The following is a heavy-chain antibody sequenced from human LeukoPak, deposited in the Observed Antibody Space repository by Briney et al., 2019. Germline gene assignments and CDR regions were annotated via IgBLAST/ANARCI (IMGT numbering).Heavy chain of an antibody. CDR3: ARDHGGRGYSSSSLSFDP. Sequence: SETLSLTCTVSSGSLCRYHWSGLPHPPGEGGEGIGYIYYSGSTNYTPSLKSRVTISVDTSKNQFSLKLSSVTAADTAVYYCARDHGGRGYSSSSLSFDPWGQGTLVTVSS. CDR1: SGSLCRYH. V-gene: IGHV4-59*12. D-gene: IGHD6-6*01. J-gene: IGHJ5*02. CDR2: IYYSGST.